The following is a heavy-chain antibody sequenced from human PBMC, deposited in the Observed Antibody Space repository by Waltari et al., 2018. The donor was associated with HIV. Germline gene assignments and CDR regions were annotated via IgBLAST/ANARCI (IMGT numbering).Heavy chain of an antibody. V-gene: IGHV3-21*02. Sequence: QLVESGGRLVKPGESLTLSCAASGFTFSLYTMSWVRQAPGKGLEWVSSITGSTTYKYYVDSLKGRFSISRDNAKKSLYLRMSSLRVEDTAVYYCARDLTVRSTGDFGFWGQGTLVTVSS. CDR1: GFTFSLYT. J-gene: IGHJ4*02. CDR2: ITGSTTYK. D-gene: IGHD3-10*01. CDR3: ARDLTVRSTGDFGF.